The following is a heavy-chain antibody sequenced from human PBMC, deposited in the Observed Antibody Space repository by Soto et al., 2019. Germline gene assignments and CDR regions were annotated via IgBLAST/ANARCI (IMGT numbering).Heavy chain of an antibody. CDR2: ISGSGDNT. Sequence: EVQLLESGGGLVQPGGSLRLSCAASGFTFRNYAMSWVRQAPGKGLEWVSVISGSGDNTYYADSVKGRFTISRDNSKNTLYLQMNSLRAEDAAIYYCAKDSSGYYGVFDYWGQGTLVTVSS. CDR3: AKDSSGYYGVFDY. D-gene: IGHD3-22*01. J-gene: IGHJ4*02. V-gene: IGHV3-23*01. CDR1: GFTFRNYA.